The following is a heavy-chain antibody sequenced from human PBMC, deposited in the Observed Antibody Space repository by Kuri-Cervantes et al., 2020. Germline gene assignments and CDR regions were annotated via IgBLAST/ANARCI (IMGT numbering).Heavy chain of an antibody. CDR1: GFTFSTHG. CDR3: AKGFIASIDY. D-gene: IGHD6-13*01. Sequence: GESLKISCAASGFTFSTHGIHWVRQAPGKGLEWVAVISYDGSNKYYADSVKGRFTISRDNSKNTLYLQMNSLRAEDTAVYYCAKGFIASIDYWGQGTLVTVSS. CDR2: ISYDGSNK. J-gene: IGHJ4*02. V-gene: IGHV3-30*18.